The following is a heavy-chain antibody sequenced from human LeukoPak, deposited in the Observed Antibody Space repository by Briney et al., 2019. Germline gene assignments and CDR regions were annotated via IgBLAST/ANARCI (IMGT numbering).Heavy chain of an antibody. CDR1: GYTFTNYW. Sequence: GGSLRLSCVVSGYTFTNYWMSWVRQAPGKGLEWVSSVTGNGDNTFHADSVKGRFTISRDNSKNMLYLQINSLRAEDTAVYYCARDRNYFEALHRSYWGQGTLVTVSS. D-gene: IGHD3-10*01. V-gene: IGHV3-23*01. CDR2: VTGNGDNT. J-gene: IGHJ4*02. CDR3: ARDRNYFEALHRSY.